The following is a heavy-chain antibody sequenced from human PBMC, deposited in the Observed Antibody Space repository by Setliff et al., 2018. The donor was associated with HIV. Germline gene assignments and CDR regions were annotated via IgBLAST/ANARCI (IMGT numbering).Heavy chain of an antibody. CDR3: ATFVPRTSASRPVDV. J-gene: IGHJ6*04. D-gene: IGHD2-2*01. V-gene: IGHV4-59*08. CDR2: IYYNVNN. Sequence: SETLSLTCAVSGVSISSQYWSWIRQPPGKGLEWIGFIYYNVNNNFNPSLKSRVSISVDTSKNQFSLKLTSVTAADTAVYFCATFVPRTSASRPVDVWGKGTTVTVSS. CDR1: GVSISSQY.